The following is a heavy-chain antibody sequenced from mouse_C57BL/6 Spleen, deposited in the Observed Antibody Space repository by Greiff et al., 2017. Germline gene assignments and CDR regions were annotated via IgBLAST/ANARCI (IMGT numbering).Heavy chain of an antibody. Sequence: EVKLMESGGGLVKPGGSLKLSCAASGFTFSDYGMHWVRQAPEKGLEWVAYISSGSSTIYYADTVKGRFTISRDNAKNTLFLQMTSLRSEDTAMYYCARGNYYWYFDVWGTGTTVTVSS. V-gene: IGHV5-17*01. CDR1: GFTFSDYG. CDR3: ARGNYYWYFDV. D-gene: IGHD2-1*01. J-gene: IGHJ1*03. CDR2: ISSGSSTI.